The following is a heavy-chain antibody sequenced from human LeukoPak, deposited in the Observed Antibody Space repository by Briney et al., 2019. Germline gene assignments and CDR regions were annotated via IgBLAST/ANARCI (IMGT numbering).Heavy chain of an antibody. CDR2: IHPRGGDT. Sequence: ASVRVSCKTSGYSFTAFYIHWVRQAPGQGLEWMGWIHPRGGDTTYAQKFQGRVTMTRDPSTSTAYLDLSSLRSDDTAVYYCAKDSGHWSFDYWGQGTLVTVSS. CDR3: AKDSGHWSFDY. CDR1: GYSFTAFY. J-gene: IGHJ4*02. V-gene: IGHV1-2*02. D-gene: IGHD2-8*02.